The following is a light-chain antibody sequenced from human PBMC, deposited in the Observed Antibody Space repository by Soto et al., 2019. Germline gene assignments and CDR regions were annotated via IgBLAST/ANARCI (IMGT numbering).Light chain of an antibody. CDR3: QQRSNWPPIT. Sequence: IVLTQSPATLSLSPLERATLSCSASQSVSSYLAWYQQKPGQAPRLLIYDASNRATGIPARFSGSGSGTDFTLTISSLEPEDFAVYYCQQRSNWPPITCGQGTRLEIK. J-gene: IGKJ5*01. CDR1: QSVSSY. CDR2: DAS. V-gene: IGKV3-11*01.